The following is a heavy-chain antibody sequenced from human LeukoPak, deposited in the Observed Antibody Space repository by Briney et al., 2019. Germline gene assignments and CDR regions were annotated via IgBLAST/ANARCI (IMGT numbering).Heavy chain of an antibody. Sequence: PSETLSLTCTVSGGFISSYYWSWIRQPAGKGLEWIGRIYTSGSTNYNPSLKSRVTMSVDTSKNQFSLKLSSVTAADTAVYYCARDDYYYDSSGYYSNWGQGTLVTVSS. V-gene: IGHV4-4*07. CDR2: IYTSGST. CDR1: GGFISSYY. CDR3: ARDDYYYDSSGYYSN. J-gene: IGHJ4*02. D-gene: IGHD3-22*01.